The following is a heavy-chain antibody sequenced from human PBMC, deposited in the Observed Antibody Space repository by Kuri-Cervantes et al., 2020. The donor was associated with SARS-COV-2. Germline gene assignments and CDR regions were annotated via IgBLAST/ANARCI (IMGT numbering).Heavy chain of an antibody. CDR1: GYTFTNYG. V-gene: IGHV1-18*04. CDR3: ARDPCGMDCWRRLDY. Sequence: ASVKVSCKASGYTFTNYGINWVRQAPGQGLEWMGWISAYNGVTFFAHNFQGRVTMTVDASTSTAYMELRSLRSDDTAVYYCARDPCGMDCWRRLDYWGQGTLVTVSS. CDR2: ISAYNGVT. D-gene: IGHD2-21*01. J-gene: IGHJ4*02.